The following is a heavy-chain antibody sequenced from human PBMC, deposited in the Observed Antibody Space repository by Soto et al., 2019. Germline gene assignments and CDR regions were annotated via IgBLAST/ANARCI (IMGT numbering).Heavy chain of an antibody. J-gene: IGHJ4*02. CDR2: INPNSGGT. D-gene: IGHD3-10*01. V-gene: IGHV1-2*02. CDR3: ARVPTDYYGSGSRDY. CDR1: GYTFTGYY. Sequence: GASVKVSCKASGYTFTGYYMHWVRQAPGQGLEWMGWINPNSGGTNYAQKFQGRVTMTRDTSTSTAYMELSRLRSDDTAVYYCARVPTDYYGSGSRDYWGQGTLVTVSS.